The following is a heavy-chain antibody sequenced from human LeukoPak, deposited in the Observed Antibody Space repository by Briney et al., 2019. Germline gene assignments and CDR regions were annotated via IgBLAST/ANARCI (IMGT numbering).Heavy chain of an antibody. J-gene: IGHJ4*02. CDR1: DGSFSGYY. CDR3: ARGRITMVRGTFDY. V-gene: IGHV4-34*01. CDR2: INHSGST. Sequence: SETLSLTCAVYDGSFSGYYWSWIRQPPGKGLEWIGEINHSGSTNYNPSLKSRVTISVDTSKNQFSLKLSSVTAADMAVYYCARGRITMVRGTFDYWGQGTLVTVSS. D-gene: IGHD3-10*01.